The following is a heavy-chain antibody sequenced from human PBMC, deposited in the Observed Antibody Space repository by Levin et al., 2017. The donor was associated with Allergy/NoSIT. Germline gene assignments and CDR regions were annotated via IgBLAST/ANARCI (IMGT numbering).Heavy chain of an antibody. J-gene: IGHJ4*02. CDR1: GFTFSSYW. CDR3: AREAVADTLDY. CDR2: IKQDGSEK. D-gene: IGHD6-19*01. V-gene: IGHV3-7*04. Sequence: GESLKISCAASGFTFSSYWMSWVRQAPGKGLEWVANIKQDGSEKYYVDSVKGRFTISRDNAKNSLYLQMNSLRAEDTAVYYCAREAVADTLDYWGQGTLVTVSS.